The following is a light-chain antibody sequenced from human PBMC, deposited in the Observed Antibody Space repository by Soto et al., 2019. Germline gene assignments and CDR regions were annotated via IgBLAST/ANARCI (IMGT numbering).Light chain of an antibody. J-gene: IGKJ1*01. CDR1: QSVSSTY. V-gene: IGKV3-20*01. CDR3: QQHGTSPWT. Sequence: EIVLTQSPGTLSLSPGERGTLSCRASQSVSSTYLAWYQQKPGQAPRVLIYGASSRATAIPDRFSGSGSGTDFTLTISRLEPEDFAVFYCQQHGTSPWTFGQGTKVEIK. CDR2: GAS.